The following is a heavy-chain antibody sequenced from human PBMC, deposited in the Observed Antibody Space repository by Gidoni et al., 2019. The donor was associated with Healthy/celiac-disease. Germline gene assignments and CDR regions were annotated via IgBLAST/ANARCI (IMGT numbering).Heavy chain of an antibody. J-gene: IGHJ6*02. CDR2: IKQDGSEK. V-gene: IGHV3-7*01. CDR3: ARFDYYYGMDV. CDR1: GFTFSSYW. Sequence: EVQLVESGGGLVQPGGSLSLSCAASGFTFSSYWMSWVRQDPGKGLEWVANIKQDGSEKYYVDSVKGRFTISRDNAKNSLYLQMNSLRAEDTAVYYCARFDYYYGMDVWGQGTTVTVSS.